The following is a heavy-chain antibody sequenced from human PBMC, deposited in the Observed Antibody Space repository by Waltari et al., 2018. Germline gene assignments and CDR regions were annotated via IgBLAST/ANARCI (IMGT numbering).Heavy chain of an antibody. V-gene: IGHV3-30*01. CDR3: ARGSSSSWTTYYYYYYGMDV. D-gene: IGHD6-13*01. CDR1: GFTFSSYA. CDR2: ISYDGSNK. J-gene: IGHJ6*02. Sequence: QVQLVESGGGVVQPGRSLRLSCAASGFTFSSYAMHWVRQAPGKGLEWVAVISYDGSNKYYADSVKGRFTISRDNSKNTLYLQMNSLRAEDTAVYYCARGSSSSWTTYYYYYYGMDVWDQGP.